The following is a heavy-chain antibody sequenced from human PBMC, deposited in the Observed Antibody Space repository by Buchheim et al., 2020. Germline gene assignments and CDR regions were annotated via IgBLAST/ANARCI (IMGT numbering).Heavy chain of an antibody. Sequence: QVQLQQWGAGLLKPSETLSPTCAVYGGSFSDYYWTWIRQPPGKGLEWIGEINHSGSTNYNPSLKSRVAISVDMSKNQFSLKLSSVTAADTAVYYCARATSAYGMDVWGQGTT. J-gene: IGHJ6*02. D-gene: IGHD3-3*01. CDR2: INHSGST. CDR3: ARATSAYGMDV. CDR1: GGSFSDYY. V-gene: IGHV4-34*01.